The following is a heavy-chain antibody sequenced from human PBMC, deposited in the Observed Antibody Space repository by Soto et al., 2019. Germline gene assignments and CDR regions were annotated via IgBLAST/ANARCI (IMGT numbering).Heavy chain of an antibody. V-gene: IGHV4-4*07. CDR2: IYTSGST. J-gene: IGHJ6*02. CDR1: VSSISSYY. CDR3: ARDKSRLGNGMDV. Sequence: PSETLSLTCTVSVSSISSYYWSWIRQPAGKGLEWIGRIYTSGSTNYNPSLKSRVPMSVDTSKNQFSLKLSSVTAADTAVYYCARDKSRLGNGMDVWGQGTTVTVSS.